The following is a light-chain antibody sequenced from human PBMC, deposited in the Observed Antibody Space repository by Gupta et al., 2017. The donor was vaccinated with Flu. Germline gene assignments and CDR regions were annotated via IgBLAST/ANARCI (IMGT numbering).Light chain of an antibody. J-gene: IGKJ3*01. CDR3: QHYYSYSVFA. CDR2: ETS. CDR1: ESVNMW. Sequence: DRVTITCRASESVNMWLAWYQQKPGKAPKMLIYETSNLEGGVPSRFSGSGSGTEFTLTISILQPDDFATYYCQHYYSYSVFAFGPGTKVDI. V-gene: IGKV1-5*03.